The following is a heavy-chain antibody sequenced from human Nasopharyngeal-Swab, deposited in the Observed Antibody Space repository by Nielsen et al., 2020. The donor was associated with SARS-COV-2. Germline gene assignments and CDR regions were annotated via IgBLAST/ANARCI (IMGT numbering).Heavy chain of an antibody. V-gene: IGHV3-73*01. CDR2: IGDKDHNYAT. CDR3: TNDYYFDC. CDR1: GFIFSGSA. Sequence: GESLKTPCAPLGFIFSGSAMHWVRQAHGKGLEWVRRIGDKDHNYATTNGAAVEGRFTSSKDDSKNTAVLQMDSLKTEDTALYYCTNDYYFDCWGQGTLVTVSS. D-gene: IGHD1-1*01. J-gene: IGHJ4*02.